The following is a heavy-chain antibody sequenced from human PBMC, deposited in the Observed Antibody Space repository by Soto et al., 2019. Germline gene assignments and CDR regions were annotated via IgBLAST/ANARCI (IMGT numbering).Heavy chain of an antibody. CDR2: IYYSGST. J-gene: IGHJ4*02. V-gene: IGHV4-59*01. CDR1: GGSISSYY. D-gene: IGHD3-22*01. CDR3: ATEYDSSGDHWNY. Sequence: SETLCLTCTVSGGSISSYYWSWIRQPPGKGLEWIGYIYYSGSTNYNPSLKSRVTISVDTSKNQFSLKLSSVTAADTAVYYCATEYDSSGDHWNYWGQGTLVTGSS.